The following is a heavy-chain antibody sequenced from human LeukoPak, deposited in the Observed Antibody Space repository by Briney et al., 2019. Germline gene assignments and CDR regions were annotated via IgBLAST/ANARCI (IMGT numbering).Heavy chain of an antibody. CDR1: GFTFSSYW. J-gene: IGHJ5*02. CDR2: IKLDGSEK. V-gene: IGHV3-7*01. D-gene: IGHD1-26*01. CDR3: ARGFSASPNWFDP. Sequence: PGGSLRLSCAASGFTFSSYWMSWVRQSPVKGLEWVANIKLDGSEKYYVDSVKGRFTISRDDAKNSLYLQMNSLRAEDTAVYYCARGFSASPNWFDPWGQGTLITVSS.